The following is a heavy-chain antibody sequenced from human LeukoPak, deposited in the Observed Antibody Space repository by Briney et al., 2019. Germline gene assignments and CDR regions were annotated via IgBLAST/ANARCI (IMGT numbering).Heavy chain of an antibody. V-gene: IGHV1-18*01. CDR2: ISSYNDNT. CDR1: GYTFSNYG. D-gene: IGHD3-16*01. Sequence: ASVKVSCKASGYTFSNYGISWVRQAPGQGLEWMGWISSYNDNTNYAQKLQGRVTMTTDTSTSTAYMELRSLRSDDTAVYYCARDSGVEGAKFDFWGQGTLVTVSS. CDR3: ARDSGVEGAKFDF. J-gene: IGHJ4*02.